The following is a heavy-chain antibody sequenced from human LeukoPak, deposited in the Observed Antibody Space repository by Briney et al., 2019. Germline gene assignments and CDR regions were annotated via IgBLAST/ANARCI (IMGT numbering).Heavy chain of an antibody. D-gene: IGHD3-22*01. CDR1: GYSISSGYY. Sequence: SETLSLTCTVSGYSISSGYYWGWIRQPPGKGLEWIGSIYHSGSTYYNPSLKSRVTISVDTSKNQFSLKLSSVTAADTAVYYCAKFVSLVVVNSDAFDIWGQGTMVTVSS. CDR3: AKFVSLVVVNSDAFDI. V-gene: IGHV4-38-2*02. J-gene: IGHJ3*02. CDR2: IYHSGST.